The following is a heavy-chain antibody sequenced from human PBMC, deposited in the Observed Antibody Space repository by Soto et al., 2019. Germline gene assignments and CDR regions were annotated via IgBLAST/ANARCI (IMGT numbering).Heavy chain of an antibody. CDR2: ISPSTSHI. J-gene: IGHJ6*02. CDR3: SGCSGGACHQNYGMDV. CDR1: GFTFSSCT. V-gene: IGHV3-21*01. Sequence: EVHLVESGGGLVKPGGSLRLSCAVSGFTFSSCTMNWVRQAPGKGLEWVSSISPSTSHIYYADSVKGRFTISRDNAKNSPFLKMNSLRAEDTAVYYCSGCSGGACHQNYGMDVWGQGTTVTVSS. D-gene: IGHD2-15*01.